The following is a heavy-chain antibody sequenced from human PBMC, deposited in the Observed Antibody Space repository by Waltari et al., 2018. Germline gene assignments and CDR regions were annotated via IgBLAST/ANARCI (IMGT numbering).Heavy chain of an antibody. CDR3: AKDHGVEAPGMDV. CDR2: IAYDGIKT. CDR1: GFTFRSFG. V-gene: IGHV3-30*18. J-gene: IGHJ6*02. Sequence: QVQLVESGGGVVQPGKSLRLSWAAAGFTFRSFGMHWVRQAPGTGLEWVAVIAYDGIKTDYIDSVKGRFTISRDNSKNTLYLQMSSLRAQDSAVYYCAKDHGVEAPGMDVWGRGTTVSVS.